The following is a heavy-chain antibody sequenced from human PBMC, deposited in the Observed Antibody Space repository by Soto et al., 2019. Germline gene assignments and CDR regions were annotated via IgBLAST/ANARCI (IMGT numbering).Heavy chain of an antibody. V-gene: IGHV1-2*02. CDR3: AREDIVVEQDDTKAHYYYGMDV. Sequence: ASVKVSCKASGYTFTGYYMHWVRQAPGQGLEWMGWINPKSGGTNYAQKFQGRVTMTRDTSIRTAYMELSRLRSDDTAVYYCAREDIVVEQDDTKAHYYYGMDVWGQGTTVTVSS. J-gene: IGHJ6*02. CDR2: INPKSGGT. CDR1: GYTFTGYY. D-gene: IGHD2-2*01.